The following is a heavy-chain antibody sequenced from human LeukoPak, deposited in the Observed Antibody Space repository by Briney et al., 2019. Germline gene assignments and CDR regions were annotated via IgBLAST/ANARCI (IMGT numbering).Heavy chain of an antibody. J-gene: IGHJ4*02. CDR1: GGSISSYY. CDR2: IYYSGST. D-gene: IGHD6-13*01. CDR3: ARAGQLDRPFNY. V-gene: IGHV4-59*01. Sequence: IPSETLSLTCTVSGGSISSYYWGWIRQPPGKGLEWIGYIYYSGSTNYNPSLKSRVTISVDTSKNQFSLKLSSVTAADTAVYYCARAGQLDRPFNYWGQGTVVTVAS.